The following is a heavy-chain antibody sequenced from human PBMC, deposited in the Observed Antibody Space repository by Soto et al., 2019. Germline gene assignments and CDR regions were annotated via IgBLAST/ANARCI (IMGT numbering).Heavy chain of an antibody. CDR2: ISISGDII. J-gene: IGHJ4*02. CDR1: GLSFSDYY. Sequence: GGSLRLSCAGSGLSFSDYYMSWIGQAPGKGLEWVSYISISGDIIYYADSVKGRFTISRDNAKNSLYLQMNSLRAEDTAVYYCARDLGYYASDGYFDYWGQGTVVTVSS. D-gene: IGHD3-22*01. CDR3: ARDLGYYASDGYFDY. V-gene: IGHV3-11*01.